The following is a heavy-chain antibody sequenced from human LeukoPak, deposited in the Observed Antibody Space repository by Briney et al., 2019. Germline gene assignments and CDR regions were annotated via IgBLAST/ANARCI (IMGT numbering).Heavy chain of an antibody. CDR2: ISSSSSYI. Sequence: GGSLRLSCAASGFTFSSYSMNWVRQAPGKGLEWVSSISSSSSYIYYADSVKGRFTISRDNAKNSLYLQMNSLRAEDTAVYYCARARLDYYGSGSYRYAFDIWGQGTMVTDSS. CDR3: ARARLDYYGSGSYRYAFDI. V-gene: IGHV3-21*01. CDR1: GFTFSSYS. D-gene: IGHD3-10*01. J-gene: IGHJ3*02.